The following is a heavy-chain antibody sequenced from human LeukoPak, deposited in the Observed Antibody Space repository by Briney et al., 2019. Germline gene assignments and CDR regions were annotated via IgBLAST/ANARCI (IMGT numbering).Heavy chain of an antibody. D-gene: IGHD3-9*01. V-gene: IGHV1-69*13. J-gene: IGHJ5*02. CDR3: ARGDDVTGYYPCWFDP. CDR2: IIPIFGTA. Sequence: ASVKVSCKASGGTFSSYAISWVRQAPGQGLEWMGEIIPIFGTANYAQKFQGRVTITADESTSTAYMELSSLRSEDTAVYYCARGDDVTGYYPCWFDPWGQGTLVTVSS. CDR1: GGTFSSYA.